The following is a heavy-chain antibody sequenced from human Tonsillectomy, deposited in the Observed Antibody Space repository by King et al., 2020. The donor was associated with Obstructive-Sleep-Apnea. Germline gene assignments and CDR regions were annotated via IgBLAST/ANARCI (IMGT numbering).Heavy chain of an antibody. J-gene: IGHJ6*02. V-gene: IGHV5-51*01. D-gene: IGHD6-13*01. CDR2: IYPGDSYT. CDR3: EVPLQAPKAISTGNLQCSSLQPSDTAIAYGARVYGPLHAPGYYCYGMDV. CDR1: GYSLTSYW. Sequence: VQLVESGAEVKKPGESLKISCKASGYSLTSYWSGWVRQLPGKGLEGMGIIYPGDSYTGYSLSFQGHVTLPADKSISTAYLQGSCLKASDTAIYYCEVPLQAPKAISTGNLQCSSLQPSDTAIAYGARVYGPLHAPGYYCYGMDVLGQGTTVTVSS.